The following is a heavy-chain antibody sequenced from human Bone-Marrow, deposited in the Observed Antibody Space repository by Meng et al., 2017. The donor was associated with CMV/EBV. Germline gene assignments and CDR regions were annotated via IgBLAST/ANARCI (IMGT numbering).Heavy chain of an antibody. V-gene: IGHV1-18*01. Sequence: QFLLWHFGAEVKTPVAVVKVYCKASGYTFTDYGVSVVRQAHGQGLVWMGWISAYNGNTNYAQKLQGRVSMTTDTSTSTAYMELRSLRSYDTAVYYCARDNYGQNFEYWGQGTLVTVSS. CDR1: GYTFTDYG. CDR3: ARDNYGQNFEY. J-gene: IGHJ4*02. D-gene: IGHD3-10*01. CDR2: ISAYNGNT.